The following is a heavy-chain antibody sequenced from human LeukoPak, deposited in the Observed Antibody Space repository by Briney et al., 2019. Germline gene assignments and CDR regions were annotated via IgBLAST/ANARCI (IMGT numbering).Heavy chain of an antibody. J-gene: IGHJ3*02. CDR3: ARAWDSSGYRGAFHI. D-gene: IGHD3-22*01. CDR2: ISYTGST. CDR1: GGSVSSGSYY. Sequence: KPSETLSLTCTVSGGSVSSGSYYWNWIRQPPGKGLEGIGYISYTGSTNYNPSLKSRVTISVETSKKQISLKLSSVTAADTAVYYCARAWDSSGYRGAFHIWGQGTMVTVSS. V-gene: IGHV4-61*01.